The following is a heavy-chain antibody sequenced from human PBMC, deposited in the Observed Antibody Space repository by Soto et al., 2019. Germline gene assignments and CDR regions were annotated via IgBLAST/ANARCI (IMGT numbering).Heavy chain of an antibody. V-gene: IGHV1-2*02. CDR2: IFPNSGGST. CDR3: ARDMHAGFTHYFDP. D-gene: IGHD1-26*01. CDR1: GYTFAAYY. J-gene: IGHJ5*02. Sequence: GASVKVSCKTSGYTFAAYYIHWVRQAPGQGLEWMGFIFPNSGGSTTSAQQFEGRVTISIDTSKNQLSLKMTSMTAADTAVYYCARDMHAGFTHYFDPWGQGTLVTVSS.